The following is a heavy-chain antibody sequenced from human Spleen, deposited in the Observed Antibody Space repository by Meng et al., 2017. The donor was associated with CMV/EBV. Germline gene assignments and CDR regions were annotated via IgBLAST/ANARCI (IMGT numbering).Heavy chain of an antibody. J-gene: IGHJ4*02. Sequence: SGFTFSNAWMSWVRQATGKGMEWVGRIKSKTDGGTTDYAAPVKGRFTISRDDSKNTLYLQMNSLKTEDTAVYYCTTGLRVVRGLINWGQGTLVTVSS. D-gene: IGHD3-3*01. CDR1: GFTFSNAW. V-gene: IGHV3-15*07. CDR2: IKSKTDGGTT. CDR3: TTGLRVVRGLIN.